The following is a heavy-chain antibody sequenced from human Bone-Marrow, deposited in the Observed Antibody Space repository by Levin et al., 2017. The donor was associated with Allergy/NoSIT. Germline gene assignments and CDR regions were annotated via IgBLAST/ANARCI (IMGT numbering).Heavy chain of an antibody. J-gene: IGHJ4*02. CDR3: ARGAYYYDSSGYYSRYYFDY. Sequence: GGSLRLSCAASGFTFSSYAMHWVRQAPGKGLEWVAVISYDGSNKYYADSVKGRFTISRDNSKNTLYLQMNSLRAEDTAVYYCARGAYYYDSSGYYSRYYFDYWGQGTLVTVSS. D-gene: IGHD3-22*01. CDR2: ISYDGSNK. V-gene: IGHV3-30-3*01. CDR1: GFTFSSYA.